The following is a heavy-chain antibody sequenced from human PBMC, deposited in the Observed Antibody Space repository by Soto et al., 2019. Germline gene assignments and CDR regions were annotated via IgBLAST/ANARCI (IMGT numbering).Heavy chain of an antibody. CDR3: AKLRDSSSWYLLYY. V-gene: IGHV3-23*01. CDR2: ISGSGGST. Sequence: GGSLRLSCAASGFTFSSYAMSWVRQAPGKGLEWVSAISGSGGSTYYADSVKGRFTISRDNSKNTLYLQMNSLRAEDTAVYYCAKLRDSSSWYLLYYCGQGTLGTVST. CDR1: GFTFSSYA. D-gene: IGHD6-13*01. J-gene: IGHJ4*02.